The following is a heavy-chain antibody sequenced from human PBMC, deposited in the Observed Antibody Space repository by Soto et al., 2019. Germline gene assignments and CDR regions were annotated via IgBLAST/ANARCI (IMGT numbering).Heavy chain of an antibody. CDR3: ARVAGTPSYYYYGMDV. V-gene: IGHV1-2*02. CDR2: INPNSGGT. CDR1: GYTFTGYY. Sequence: QVQLVKPGAEVKKPGASVKVSCKASGYTFTGYYMHWVRQAPGQGLEWMGWINPNSGGTNYAQKFQGRVTMTRDTSISTAYMELSRLRSDDTAVYYCARVAGTPSYYYYGMDVWGQGTTVTVSS. D-gene: IGHD1-1*01. J-gene: IGHJ6*02.